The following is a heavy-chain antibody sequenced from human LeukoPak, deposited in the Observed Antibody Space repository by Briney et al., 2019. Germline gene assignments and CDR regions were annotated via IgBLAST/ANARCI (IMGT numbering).Heavy chain of an antibody. V-gene: IGHV3-7*01. CDR2: IRQDGGEK. D-gene: IGHD6-13*01. Sequence: PGGSLRLSCAVSGFTFISYWMNWVRQAPGKGLEWVASIRQDGGEKSYVDSVKGRFTISRDNTKNSLYLQMSSLRAEDTAVYYCARDGAAAGLYFDLWGQGTLVTVSS. J-gene: IGHJ4*01. CDR3: ARDGAAAGLYFDL. CDR1: GFTFISYW.